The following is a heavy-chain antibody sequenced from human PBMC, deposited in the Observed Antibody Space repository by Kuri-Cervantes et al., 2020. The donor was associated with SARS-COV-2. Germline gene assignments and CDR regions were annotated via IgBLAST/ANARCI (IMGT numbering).Heavy chain of an antibody. J-gene: IGHJ5*02. CDR3: ARVADIVVVPAAMVLDP. V-gene: IGHV1-2*02. CDR2: INPNSGGT. CDR1: GYTFTGYY. D-gene: IGHD2-2*01. Sequence: ASVKVSCKASGYTFTGYYMHWVRQAPGQGLEWMGWINPNSGGTNYAQKFQGRVTMTRDTSISTAYMELSRLRSDDTAVYYCARVADIVVVPAAMVLDPWGQGTLVTVSS.